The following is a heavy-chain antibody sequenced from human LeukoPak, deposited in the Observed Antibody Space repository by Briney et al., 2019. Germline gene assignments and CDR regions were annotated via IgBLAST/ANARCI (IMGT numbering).Heavy chain of an antibody. Sequence: ASVKVSCKASGGTFSSYAISWVRQAPGQGLEWMGGIIPIFGTANYAQKFQGRVTITADESTSTAYMELSSLRSEDTAVYYCAKAPPKEHDFWSGYYNYMDVWGKGTTVTVSS. V-gene: IGHV1-69*13. J-gene: IGHJ6*03. CDR2: IIPIFGTA. D-gene: IGHD3-3*01. CDR3: AKAPPKEHDFWSGYYNYMDV. CDR1: GGTFSSYA.